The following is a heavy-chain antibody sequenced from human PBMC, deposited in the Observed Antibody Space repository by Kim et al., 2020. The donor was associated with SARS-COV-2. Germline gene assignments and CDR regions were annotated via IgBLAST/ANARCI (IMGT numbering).Heavy chain of an antibody. V-gene: IGHV4-59*13. CDR2: IYYSGST. CDR1: GGSISSYY. Sequence: SETLSLTCTVSGGSISSYYWSWIRQPPGKGLEWIGDIYYSGSTNYNPSLKSRVTISVDTSKNQFSLKLSSVTAADTAVYYCARARYSSRWYPAFWFDSWGQGTLVTVSS. D-gene: IGHD6-13*01. J-gene: IGHJ5*01. CDR3: ARARYSSRWYPAFWFDS.